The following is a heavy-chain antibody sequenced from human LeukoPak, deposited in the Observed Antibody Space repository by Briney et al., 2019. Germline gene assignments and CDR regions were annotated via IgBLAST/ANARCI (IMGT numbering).Heavy chain of an antibody. V-gene: IGHV1-18*01. J-gene: IGHJ6*03. CDR3: ARDSIVVVPAALYYMDV. CDR2: ISAYNGNT. D-gene: IGHD2-2*01. Sequence: ASVKVSCKASGYTFTSYGISWVRQAPGQGLEWMGWISAYNGNTNYAQKLQGRVTMTTDTSTSTAYMELRSLRSDDTAVHYCARDSIVVVPAALYYMDVWGKGTTVTVSS. CDR1: GYTFTSYG.